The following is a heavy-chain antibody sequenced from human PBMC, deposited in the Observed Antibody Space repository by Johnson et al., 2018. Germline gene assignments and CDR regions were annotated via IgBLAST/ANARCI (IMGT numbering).Heavy chain of an antibody. D-gene: IGHD6-13*01. CDR1: GFTFSSYA. CDR2: ISYDGSNK. Sequence: QLVESGGGVVQPGXSLRLSCAASGFTFSSYAMHWVRQAPGKGLEWVAVISYDGSNKYYADSVKGRFTISRDNSKNTLYLKMNSRRAEDTAVFYCARESSGIAAGGTEYFQHWGQGTLVTVSS. J-gene: IGHJ1*01. V-gene: IGHV3-30-3*01. CDR3: ARESSGIAAGGTEYFQH.